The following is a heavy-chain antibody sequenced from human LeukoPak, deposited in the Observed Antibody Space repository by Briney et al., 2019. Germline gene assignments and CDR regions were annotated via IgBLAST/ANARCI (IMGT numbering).Heavy chain of an antibody. CDR1: GFTFAEYG. V-gene: IGHV3-20*04. J-gene: IGHJ4*02. D-gene: IGHD3-22*01. CDR3: ARDERYDSSGYPFDY. CDR2: INWNGGST. Sequence: GGSLRLSCAASGFTFAEYGMSWVRQAPGKGLEWVSGINWNGGSTGYADSVKGRFTISRDNAKNSLFLQMNSLRAEDTAVYYCARDERYDSSGYPFDYWGQGTLVTVSS.